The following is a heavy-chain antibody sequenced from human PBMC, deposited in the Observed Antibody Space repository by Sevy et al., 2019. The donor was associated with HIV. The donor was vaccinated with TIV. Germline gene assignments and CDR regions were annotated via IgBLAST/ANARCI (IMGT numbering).Heavy chain of an antibody. CDR1: GFTFDDYA. Sequence: GGSLRLSCAASGFTFDDYAMHWVRQAPGKGLEWVSLISWDGGSTYYADSVKGRFTISRDNSKNSLYLQMNSLRAEDTALYYCAKDSSGDGYNFNYFDYWGQGTLVTVSS. D-gene: IGHD5-12*01. CDR2: ISWDGGST. CDR3: AKDSSGDGYNFNYFDY. J-gene: IGHJ4*02. V-gene: IGHV3-43D*03.